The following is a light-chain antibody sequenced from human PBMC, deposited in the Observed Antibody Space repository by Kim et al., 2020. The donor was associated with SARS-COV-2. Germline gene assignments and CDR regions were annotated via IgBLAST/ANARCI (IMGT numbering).Light chain of an antibody. CDR3: SAYAGGGSSV. CDR1: SSDIGAYNY. CDR2: DVS. V-gene: IGLV2-14*03. J-gene: IGLJ1*01. Sequence: QSAPTQPASVSGSLGQSITISCTGTSSDIGAYNYVSWYRQHPGKVPKLMIYDVSPRPSGASNRFSGSKSGNTASLTISGLQAEDEADYYCSAYAGGGSSVFGTGTKVTVL.